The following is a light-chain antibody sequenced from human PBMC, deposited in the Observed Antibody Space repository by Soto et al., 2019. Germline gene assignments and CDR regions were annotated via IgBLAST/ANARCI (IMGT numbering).Light chain of an antibody. CDR3: RQTYSTPRT. V-gene: IGKV1-39*01. CDR2: AAF. CDR1: QSISGY. J-gene: IGKJ1*01. Sequence: DIQMTQSPSSLSASVGDRVTITCRASQSISGYVNWYQQKPGKAPKLLIYAAFSLHSGVPSRFSGGGSGTDFTLTISNLQPEDFATYYGRQTYSTPRTFGQGTKVEIK.